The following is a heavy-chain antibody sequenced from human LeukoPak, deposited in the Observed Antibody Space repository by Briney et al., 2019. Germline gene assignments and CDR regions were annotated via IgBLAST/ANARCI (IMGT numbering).Heavy chain of an antibody. D-gene: IGHD3-10*01. CDR1: GFTFSSYW. CDR3: AKGTYGSGTYGSIDY. CDR2: INSDGSST. Sequence: PGGSLRLSCAASGFTFSSYWMHWVRQAPGKGLVWVSRINSDGSSTSYADSVKGRFTISRDNSKNTLYLQMNSLRAEDTAVYYCAKGTYGSGTYGSIDYWGQGTLVTVSS. V-gene: IGHV3-74*01. J-gene: IGHJ4*02.